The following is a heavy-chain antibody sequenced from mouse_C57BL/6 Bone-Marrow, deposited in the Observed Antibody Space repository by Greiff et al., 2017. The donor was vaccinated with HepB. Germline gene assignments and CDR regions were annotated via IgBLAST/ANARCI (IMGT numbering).Heavy chain of an antibody. D-gene: IGHD2-4*01. J-gene: IGHJ3*01. CDR2: INPSTGGT. V-gene: IGHV1-42*01. CDR1: GYSFTGYY. Sequence: VQLQQSGPELVKPGASVKISCKASGYSFTGYYMNWVKQSPEKSLEWIGEINPSTGGTTYNQKFKAKATLTVDKSSSTAYMQLKSLTSEDSAVYYGARGRLRVEGFAYWGQGTRVTVSA. CDR3: ARGRLRVEGFAY.